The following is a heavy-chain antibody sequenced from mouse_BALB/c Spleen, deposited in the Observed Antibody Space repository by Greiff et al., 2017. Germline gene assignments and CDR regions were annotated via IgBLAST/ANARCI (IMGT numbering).Heavy chain of an antibody. CDR1: GFTFSSYA. CDR3: ARGGMITTAWFAY. CDR2: ISSGGST. D-gene: IGHD2-4*01. Sequence: EVQRVESGGGLVKPGGSLKLSCAASGFTFSSYAMSWVRQTPEKRLEWVASISSGGSTYYPDSVKGRFTISRDNARNILYLQMSSLRSEDTAMYYCARGGMITTAWFAYWGQGTLVTVSA. V-gene: IGHV5-6-5*01. J-gene: IGHJ3*01.